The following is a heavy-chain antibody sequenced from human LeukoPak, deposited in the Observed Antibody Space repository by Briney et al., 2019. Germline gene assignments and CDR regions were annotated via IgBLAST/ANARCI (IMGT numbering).Heavy chain of an antibody. CDR1: GFPFSSYT. CDR3: AREDSSGWRHYFDY. J-gene: IGHJ4*02. CDR2: IGFGRNI. V-gene: IGHV3-48*01. Sequence: RGSLRLSCAASGFPFSSYTMNWVRQAPGKGLEWLSYIGFGRNIYYADSVKGRFTISRDNSKNTLYLQMNSLRAEDTAVYYCAREDSSGWRHYFDYWGQGTLVTVSS. D-gene: IGHD6-19*01.